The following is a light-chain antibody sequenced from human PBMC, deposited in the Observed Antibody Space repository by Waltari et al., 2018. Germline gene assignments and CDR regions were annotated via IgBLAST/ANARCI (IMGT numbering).Light chain of an antibody. CDR1: QNILYTSNNKNY. V-gene: IGKV4-1*01. J-gene: IGKJ4*01. Sequence: DIVMTQSPDSLVVSLGERATINCKSSQNILYTSNNKNYLAWYQQKPGQPPKLLIFWSSTRESGVPDRVSGSGSGTDFTLTISGLQAEDVAVYYCQQYFTTPLTFGGGTKVEI. CDR3: QQYFTTPLT. CDR2: WSS.